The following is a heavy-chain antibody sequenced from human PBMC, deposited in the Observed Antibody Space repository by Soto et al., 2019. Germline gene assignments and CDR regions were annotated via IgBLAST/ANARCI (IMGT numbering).Heavy chain of an antibody. CDR1: GGSISSYY. V-gene: IGHV4-59*08. Sequence: SETLSLTCTVSGGSISSYYWSWIRQPPGKGLEWIGYIYYSGSTNYNPSLKSRVTISVDTSKNQFSLKLSSVTAADTAVYYCARNMYDYAIPAFAPAYYLSGQGTLVIVSS. CDR3: ARNMYDYAIPAFAPAYYL. CDR2: IYYSGST. D-gene: IGHD3-16*01. J-gene: IGHJ3*01.